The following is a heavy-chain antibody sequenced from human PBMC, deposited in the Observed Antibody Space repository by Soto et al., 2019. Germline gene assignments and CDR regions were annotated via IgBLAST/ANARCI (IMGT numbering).Heavy chain of an antibody. D-gene: IGHD3-3*01. Sequence: GGSLRLSCRASGFSFGGYALGWVRQAPGKVLEWVSTLSVSDGKTFYADSVKGRFSISRDTSQNTLYLQMNSLRADDTAIYYCARWSYLDYWGQGTRVTVSS. CDR2: LSVSDGKT. CDR1: GFSFGGYA. V-gene: IGHV3-23*01. CDR3: ARWSYLDY. J-gene: IGHJ4*02.